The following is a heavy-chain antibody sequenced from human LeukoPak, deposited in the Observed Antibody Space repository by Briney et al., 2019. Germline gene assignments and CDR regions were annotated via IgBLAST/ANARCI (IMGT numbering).Heavy chain of an antibody. Sequence: GGSLRLSCAASGFTFSNYAMSWVRQAPGKGLEWVSSIGSSSSFVYYADSLQGRFTISRDNAKNSLYLQINSLRAEDTAVYYCAKTYYYGSGSYYTIDYWGQGTLVTVSS. CDR3: AKTYYYGSGSYYTIDY. D-gene: IGHD3-10*01. CDR1: GFTFSNYA. V-gene: IGHV3-21*01. J-gene: IGHJ4*02. CDR2: IGSSSSFV.